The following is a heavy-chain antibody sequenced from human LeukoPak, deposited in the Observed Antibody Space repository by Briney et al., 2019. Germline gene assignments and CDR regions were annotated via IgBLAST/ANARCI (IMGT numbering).Heavy chain of an antibody. CDR2: ISAYNDNT. CDR3: ARVHYDILTGYSYFDY. CDR1: GYTFTSYG. V-gene: IGHV1-18*01. Sequence: ASVKVSCKASGYTFTSYGISWARQAPGQGLEWMGWISAYNDNTNYARKLQGRVTMTTDTSTSTAYMELRSLRSDDTAVYYCARVHYDILTGYSYFDYWGQGTLVTVSS. J-gene: IGHJ4*02. D-gene: IGHD3-9*01.